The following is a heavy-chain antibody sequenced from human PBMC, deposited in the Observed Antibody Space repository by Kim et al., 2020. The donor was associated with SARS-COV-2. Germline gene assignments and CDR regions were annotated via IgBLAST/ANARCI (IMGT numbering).Heavy chain of an antibody. D-gene: IGHD3-16*01. CDR1: GFIFSDAW. V-gene: IGHV3-15*05. Sequence: GGSLRLSCIGSGFIFSDAWVSWVRQAPGKGPECVGRSKSKQFGGALDYAAPLKGRFIMSRDDSRNTLYLQINNVQAEDTAVYYCTTDGARAVNYLFTWWGQGAQVTVSS. CDR2: SKSKQFGGAL. J-gene: IGHJ4*02. CDR3: TTDGARAVNYLFTW.